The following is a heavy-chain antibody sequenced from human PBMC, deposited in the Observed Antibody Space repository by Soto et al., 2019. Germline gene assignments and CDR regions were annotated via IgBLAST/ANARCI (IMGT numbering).Heavy chain of an antibody. CDR2: ISYDESTT. V-gene: IGHV3-74*02. CDR1: GFTFSRYW. CDR3: ARGGANTAMAHDY. J-gene: IGHJ4*02. D-gene: IGHD5-18*01. Sequence: EVQLVESGGGLVKPGGSLRLSCAASGFTFSRYWMHWVRQAPGKGLVWVSRISYDESTTDYADSVKGRFTISRDSAKNTLYLQMNSLRAEDTAVYFCARGGANTAMAHDYWGQGTLVTVSS.